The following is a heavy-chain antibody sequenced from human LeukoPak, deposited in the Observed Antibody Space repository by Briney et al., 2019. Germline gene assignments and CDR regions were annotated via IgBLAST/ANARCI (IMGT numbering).Heavy chain of an antibody. CDR3: AKAIWYYDTY. D-gene: IGHD3-16*01. CDR2: ISWDGGST. CDR1: GFTFDDYT. J-gene: IGHJ4*02. Sequence: GGSLRLSCAASGFTFDDYTMHWVRQAPGKGLEWVSLISWDGGSTYYADSVKGRFTISRDNSKNTLYLQMNSLRAEDTAVYYCAKAIWYYDTYWGQGTLVTVSS. V-gene: IGHV3-43*01.